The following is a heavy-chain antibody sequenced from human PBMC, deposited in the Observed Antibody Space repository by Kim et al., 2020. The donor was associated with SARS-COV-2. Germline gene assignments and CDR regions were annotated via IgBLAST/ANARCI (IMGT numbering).Heavy chain of an antibody. CDR1: GFTFSSYD. D-gene: IGHD3-10*01. J-gene: IGHJ6*02. V-gene: IGHV3-13*04. CDR2: IGTAGDT. Sequence: GGSLRLSCAASGFTFSSYDMHWVRQATGKGLEWVSAIGTAGDTYYPGSVKGRFTISRENAKNSLYLQMNSLRAGDTAVYYCARVGFGGPYYYGMDVWGQGTTVTVSS. CDR3: ARVGFGGPYYYGMDV.